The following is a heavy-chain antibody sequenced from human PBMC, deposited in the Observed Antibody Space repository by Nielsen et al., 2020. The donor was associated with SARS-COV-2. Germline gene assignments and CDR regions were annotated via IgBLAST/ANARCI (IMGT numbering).Heavy chain of an antibody. CDR1: GFTFGGSA. D-gene: IGHD2-2*01. Sequence: GGSLRLSCAVSGFTFGGSALHWVRQAPGKGLEWVGRIRSEANDYATAYAASVKGRFTISRDDSRNTTYLQLYRLKTEDTAVYFCTRGLSDFWGQGTLVTVSS. CDR3: TRGLSDF. V-gene: IGHV3-73*01. J-gene: IGHJ4*02. CDR2: IRSEANDYAT.